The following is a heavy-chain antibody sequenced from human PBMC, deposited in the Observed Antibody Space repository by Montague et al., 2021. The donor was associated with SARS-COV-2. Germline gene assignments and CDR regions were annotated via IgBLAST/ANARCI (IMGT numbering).Heavy chain of an antibody. CDR2: IYYGGRN. Sequence: SETLSPTRTLSGGSISSYYCSWIRQPRGKGLEWIGYIYYGGRNNYNPSLKSGVTISVDTSKNQFSLKLSSVTAADTAVYYCARGFDYWGQGTLVTVSS. CDR1: GGSISSYY. V-gene: IGHV4-59*13. J-gene: IGHJ4*02. CDR3: ARGFDY.